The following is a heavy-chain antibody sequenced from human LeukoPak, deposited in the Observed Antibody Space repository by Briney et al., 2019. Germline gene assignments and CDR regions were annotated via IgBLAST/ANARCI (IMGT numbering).Heavy chain of an antibody. D-gene: IGHD4-23*01. J-gene: IGHJ4*02. V-gene: IGHV1-2*06. CDR2: INPNSGGT. CDR3: AVGYYGGNSDSHNRWFY. Sequence: ASVKVSCKASGYTFTGYYMHWVRQAPGQGLEWMGRINPNSGGTNYAQKFQGRVTMTRDTSISTAYMELSRLRSGDTAVYYCAVGYYGGNSDSHNRWFYWGQGTLVTVSS. CDR1: GYTFTGYY.